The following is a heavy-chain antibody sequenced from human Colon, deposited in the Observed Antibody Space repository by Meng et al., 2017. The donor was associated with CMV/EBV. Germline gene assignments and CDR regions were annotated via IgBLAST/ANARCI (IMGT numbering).Heavy chain of an antibody. CDR3: ARGGVHSGNYDY. Sequence: EVQLVESGGGLVTPGESLRLCCTASGFTFSSSSMNWVRQAPGKGLEWVSSISGDSNYIFYADSVKGRFTISRDNAKNSLYLQMNTLRAEDTAVYYCARGGVHSGNYDYWGQGTLVTVSS. D-gene: IGHD3-10*01. CDR1: GFTFSSSS. J-gene: IGHJ4*02. CDR2: ISGDSNYI. V-gene: IGHV3-21*01.